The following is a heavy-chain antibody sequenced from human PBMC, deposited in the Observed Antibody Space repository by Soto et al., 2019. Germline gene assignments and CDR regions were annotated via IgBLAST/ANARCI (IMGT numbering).Heavy chain of an antibody. V-gene: IGHV5-51*01. Sequence: PGESLKISCKGSGYNFTSYWIGWVRQMPGKGLEWMGIIYPGDSDTRYSPSFQGQVTISADKSISTAYLQWSSLKASDTAMYYCARQEYCSGGSCYNPLDAFDIWGQGTMVTVSS. D-gene: IGHD2-15*01. CDR1: GYNFTSYW. CDR2: IYPGDSDT. CDR3: ARQEYCSGGSCYNPLDAFDI. J-gene: IGHJ3*02.